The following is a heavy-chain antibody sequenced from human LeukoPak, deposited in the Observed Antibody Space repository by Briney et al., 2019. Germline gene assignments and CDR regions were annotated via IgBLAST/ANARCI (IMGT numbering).Heavy chain of an antibody. CDR1: GGSISSSSYY. J-gene: IGHJ6*03. Sequence: MTSETLSLTCTVSGGSISSSSYYWGWIRQPPGKGLEWIGSIYYSGSTYYNPSLKSRVTISVDTSKNQFSLKLSSVTAADTAVYYCVVSGWYSNYYYYYMDVWGKGTTVTVSS. CDR2: IYYSGST. CDR3: VVSGWYSNYYYYYMDV. V-gene: IGHV4-39*07. D-gene: IGHD6-19*01.